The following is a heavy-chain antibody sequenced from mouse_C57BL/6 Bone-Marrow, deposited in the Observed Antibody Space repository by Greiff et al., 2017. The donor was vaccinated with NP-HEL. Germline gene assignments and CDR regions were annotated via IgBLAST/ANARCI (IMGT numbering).Heavy chain of an antibody. Sequence: VQLQQSGPELVKPGASVKISCKASGYTFTDYYMNWVKQSHGKSLEWIGDINPNNGGTSYNQKFKGKATLTVDKSSSTAYMELRSLTSEDSAVYYCARPHYYGSSLWFAYWGQGTLVTVSA. CDR3: ARPHYYGSSLWFAY. CDR2: INPNNGGT. J-gene: IGHJ3*01. CDR1: GYTFTDYY. D-gene: IGHD1-1*01. V-gene: IGHV1-26*01.